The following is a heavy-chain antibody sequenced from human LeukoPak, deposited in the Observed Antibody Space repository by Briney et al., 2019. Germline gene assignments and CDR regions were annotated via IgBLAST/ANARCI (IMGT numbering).Heavy chain of an antibody. J-gene: IGHJ4*02. CDR2: IYYSGST. CDR3: ARSQNYYGSGDY. D-gene: IGHD3-10*01. V-gene: IGHV4-61*03. CDR1: GGSVSSGSYY. Sequence: PSETLSLTCTVSGGSVSSGSYYWSWIRQPPGKGLEWIGYIYYSGSTNYNPSLKSRVTILVDTSRNHFSVKLSSVTAADTAVYYCARSQNYYGSGDYWSQGTLVTVSS.